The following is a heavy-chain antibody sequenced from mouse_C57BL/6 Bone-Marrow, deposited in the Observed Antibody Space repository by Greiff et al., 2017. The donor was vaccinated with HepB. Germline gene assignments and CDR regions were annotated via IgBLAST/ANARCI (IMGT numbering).Heavy chain of an antibody. V-gene: IGHV14-4*01. CDR2: IDPENGDT. CDR1: GFNIKDDY. Sequence: VQLKESGAELVRPGASVKLSCTASGFNIKDDYMHWVKQRPEQGLEWIGWIDPENGDTEYASKFQGKATITADTSSNTAYLQRSSLTSEDTAVYYCTTWRVRFDDWGQGTTLTVSS. CDR3: TTWRVRFDD. D-gene: IGHD5-1*01. J-gene: IGHJ2*01.